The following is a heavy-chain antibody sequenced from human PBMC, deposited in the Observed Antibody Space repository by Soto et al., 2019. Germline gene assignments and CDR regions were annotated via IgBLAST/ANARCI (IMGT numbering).Heavy chain of an antibody. CDR1: GGSISSYY. Sequence: SETLSLTCTVSGGSISSYYWSWIRQPPGKGLEWIGYIYYSGSTNYNPSLKSRVTISVDTSKNQFSLKLSSVTAADTAVYYCAREMTAIQNWFDPWGQGTLVTGSS. V-gene: IGHV4-59*01. CDR3: AREMTAIQNWFDP. CDR2: IYYSGST. J-gene: IGHJ5*02. D-gene: IGHD2-21*02.